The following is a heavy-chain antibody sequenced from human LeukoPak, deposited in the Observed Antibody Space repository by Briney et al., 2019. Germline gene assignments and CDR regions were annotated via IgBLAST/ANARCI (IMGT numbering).Heavy chain of an antibody. CDR3: ARTLFCSSTSCYKGDFDY. CDR2: ISSSSYI. D-gene: IGHD2-2*02. V-gene: IGHV3-21*01. CDR1: GFTFSSYS. J-gene: IGHJ4*02. Sequence: GGSLRLSCAASGFTFSSYSMNWVRQAPGKGPEWVSSISSSSYIYYADSVKGRFTISRDNAKNSLYLQMNSLRAEDTAVYYCARTLFCSSTSCYKGDFDYWGQGTLVTVSS.